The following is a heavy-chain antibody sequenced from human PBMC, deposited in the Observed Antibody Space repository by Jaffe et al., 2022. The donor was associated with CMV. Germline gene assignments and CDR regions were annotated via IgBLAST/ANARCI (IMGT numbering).Heavy chain of an antibody. CDR2: TSVYDGKT. CDR1: SYTFTTDF. D-gene: IGHD6-19*01. Sequence: QIKLVQSAAEAKKPGASVKVSCKALSYTFTTDFITWLRQAPGQGPEWMGWTSVYDGKTNYAQKFQDRVTMTTDKSTSTAYMELKSLRSDDTAVYYCARRWQISGWWTVDYWGQGTLVSVSS. CDR3: ARRWQISGWWTVDY. J-gene: IGHJ4*02. V-gene: IGHV1-18*04.